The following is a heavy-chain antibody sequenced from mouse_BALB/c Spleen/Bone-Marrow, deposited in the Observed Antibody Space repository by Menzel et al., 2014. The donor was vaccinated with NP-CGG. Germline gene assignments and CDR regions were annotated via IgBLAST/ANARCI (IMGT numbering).Heavy chain of an antibody. V-gene: IGHV1-84*02. J-gene: IGHJ4*01. D-gene: IGHD3-1*01. Sequence: QVHVKQSGPELVKPGASVKISCKASGYTFTDYYINWVKQKPGQGPEWIGWIFPGSGNTKYNEKFKGKATLTVDTSSSTAYMQLSSLTSEDTAVYFCANLGRYAMDYWGQGTSVTVSS. CDR3: ANLGRYAMDY. CDR2: IFPGSGNT. CDR1: GYTFTDYY.